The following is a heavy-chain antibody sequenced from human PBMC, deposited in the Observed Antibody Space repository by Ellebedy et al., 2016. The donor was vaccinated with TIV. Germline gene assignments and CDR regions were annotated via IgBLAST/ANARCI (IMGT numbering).Heavy chain of an antibody. CDR2: ISYDGSNK. CDR3: ARGVVGAGNGNEY. D-gene: IGHD2-15*01. Sequence: GESLKISCAASGFTFSNYAMHWVRQAPGKGLEWVAVISYDGSNKFYADSVKGRFTISRDRSKNTLYLQMDSLRADDTAVYYCARGVVGAGNGNEYWGRGTLVTVSS. CDR1: GFTFSNYA. J-gene: IGHJ4*02. V-gene: IGHV3-30*04.